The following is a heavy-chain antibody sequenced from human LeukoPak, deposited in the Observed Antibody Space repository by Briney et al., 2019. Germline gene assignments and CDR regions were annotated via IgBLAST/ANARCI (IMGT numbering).Heavy chain of an antibody. CDR1: GFSFTTYG. J-gene: IGHJ4*02. D-gene: IGHD3-16*01. V-gene: IGHV3-30*18. CDR3: AKVTGGDMITYGGLDY. Sequence: GTSLRLSCAASGFSFTTYGMHWVRQAPLKGLEWLAAISYDGRNQNYADSVKGRFTIFRDNSQNTLYLQMNSLRAEDTAIYYCAKVTGGDMITYGGLDYWGQGTLVTVSS. CDR2: ISYDGRNQ.